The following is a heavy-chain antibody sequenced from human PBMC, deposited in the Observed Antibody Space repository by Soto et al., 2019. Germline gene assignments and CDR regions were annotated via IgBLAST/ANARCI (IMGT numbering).Heavy chain of an antibody. J-gene: IGHJ3*01. D-gene: IGHD1-1*01. CDR1: GLTVSGKKY. V-gene: IGHV3-53*01. CDR3: ATWDEREHAYDV. CDR2: LYDVDGS. Sequence: VQLVESGGGLMQPGESLRLSCAASGLTVSGKKYVAWVRHAPGKVLEWVSALYDVDGSFYADSVKGRFTTSSDTSKTTVYLPMNGLRPDDTAVYYCATWDEREHAYDVWGQGTTVTVSS.